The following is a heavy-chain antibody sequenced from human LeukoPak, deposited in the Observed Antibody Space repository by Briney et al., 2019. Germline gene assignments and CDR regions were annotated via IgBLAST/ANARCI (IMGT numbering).Heavy chain of an antibody. V-gene: IGHV1-18*01. J-gene: IGHJ4*02. CDR2: ISAYNGNT. D-gene: IGHD3-3*01. Sequence: GSSVKVSCKASGGTFSSYAISWVRQAPGQGLEWMGWISAYNGNTNYAQKLQGRVTMTTDTSTSTAYMELRSLRSDDTAVYYCARDRRAYYDFWSGSDFDYWGQGTLVTVSS. CDR3: ARDRRAYYDFWSGSDFDY. CDR1: GGTFSSYA.